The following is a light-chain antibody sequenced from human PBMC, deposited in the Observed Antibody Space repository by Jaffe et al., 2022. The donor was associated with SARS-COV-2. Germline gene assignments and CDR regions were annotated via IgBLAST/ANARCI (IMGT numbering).Light chain of an antibody. V-gene: IGKV1-5*03. J-gene: IGKJ2*01. Sequence: DIQVTQSPSTLSASVGDTVTITCRASESSSNWLAWYQQKAGKAPKLLISKASHLESGVPSRFSGSGSGTEFTLTINSLQPDDFATYYCQQDWTFGQGTKLEI. CDR2: KAS. CDR1: ESSSNW. CDR3: QQDWT.